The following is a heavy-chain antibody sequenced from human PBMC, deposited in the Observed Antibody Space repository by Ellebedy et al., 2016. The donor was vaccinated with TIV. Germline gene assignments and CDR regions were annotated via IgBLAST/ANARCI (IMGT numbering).Heavy chain of an antibody. D-gene: IGHD1-26*01. Sequence: GESLKISCAASGFTLSSYAMHWVRQAPGKGLESVSAISSDGGTTYYTDSVKGRFTISRDSSKNTLYLDMGSLRAEDLAVYYCARGGTGTYWVYFDFWGRGTLVTVSS. CDR1: GFTLSSYA. CDR2: ISSDGGTT. CDR3: ARGGTGTYWVYFDF. J-gene: IGHJ4*02. V-gene: IGHV3-64*02.